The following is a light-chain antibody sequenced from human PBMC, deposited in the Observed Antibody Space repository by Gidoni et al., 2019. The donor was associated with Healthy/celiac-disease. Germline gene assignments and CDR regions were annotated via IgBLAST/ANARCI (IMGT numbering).Light chain of an antibody. CDR1: QSVSSY. V-gene: IGKV3-11*01. Sequence: EIVLTQCPATLSLSPGERATLSCRASQSVSSYLAWYQQKPGQAPRLLMYDASNRATGIPARFSGSGSGTDFTLTISSLEPEDFAVYYCQQRSNWPLTFXGXTKVEIK. J-gene: IGKJ4*01. CDR2: DAS. CDR3: QQRSNWPLT.